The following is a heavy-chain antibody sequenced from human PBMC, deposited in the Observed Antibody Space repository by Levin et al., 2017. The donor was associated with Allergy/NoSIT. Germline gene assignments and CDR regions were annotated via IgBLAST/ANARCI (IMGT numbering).Heavy chain of an antibody. CDR2: IYYTGTT. J-gene: IGHJ5*02. CDR1: GDSVTNRYYN. CDR3: ARLRLTTSGPFDP. V-gene: IGHV4-39*01. D-gene: IGHD3-3*01. Sequence: SETLSLTCSVSGDSVTNRYYNWGWIRQPPGKGPEWIGSIYYTGTTYYNPSLKGRLSISIDTSKNEFSLNLHSVTAADTAVYSCARLRLTTSGPFDPWGQGILVNVSS.